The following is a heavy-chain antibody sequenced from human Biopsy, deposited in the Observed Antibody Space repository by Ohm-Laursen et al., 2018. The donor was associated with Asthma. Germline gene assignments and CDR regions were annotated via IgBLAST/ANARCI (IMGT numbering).Heavy chain of an antibody. Sequence: SLRLSCAAPGFVFSQCGMHWVRQGPGKGLEWVALVSSDGHNKYYEDSVKGRFTISRDNSRNRLYLQINRLTVEDSAVYFCARQSGQDYGDSSGFDIWGQGTKVAGSS. V-gene: IGHV3-30*03. D-gene: IGHD3-22*01. J-gene: IGHJ3*02. CDR3: ARQSGQDYGDSSGFDI. CDR2: VSSDGHNK. CDR1: GFVFSQCG.